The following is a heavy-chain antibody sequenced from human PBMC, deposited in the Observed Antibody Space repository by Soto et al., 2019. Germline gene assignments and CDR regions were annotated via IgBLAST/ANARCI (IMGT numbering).Heavy chain of an antibody. J-gene: IGHJ6*02. CDR1: GYTFTSYA. D-gene: IGHD5-18*01. CDR2: INAGNGNT. V-gene: IGHV1-3*01. CDR3: ATSVVSDTAMVTQDWYYYDGMDV. Sequence: QVQLVQSGAEVKKPGASVKVSCKASGYTFTSYAMHWVRQAPGQRLEWMGWINAGNGNTKYSQKCQGRVTITRDTSASTAYMELSSLRSEDTAVYYCATSVVSDTAMVTQDWYYYDGMDVWGQGTTVTVSS.